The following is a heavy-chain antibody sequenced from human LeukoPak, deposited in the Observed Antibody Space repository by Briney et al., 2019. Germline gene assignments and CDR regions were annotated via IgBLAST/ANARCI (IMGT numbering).Heavy chain of an antibody. CDR3: AKDVDRAWLPDY. D-gene: IGHD3-22*01. CDR1: GFTFSSYA. V-gene: IGHV3-23*01. J-gene: IGHJ4*02. CDR2: ISGSGGNT. Sequence: GGSLRLSCAASGFTFSSYAMTWVRQAPGKGLEWVSAISGSGGNTYYADSVKGRFTISRDNSKNTLYLQMNSLRVEDTAVYYCAKDVDRAWLPDYWGQGTLVTVSS.